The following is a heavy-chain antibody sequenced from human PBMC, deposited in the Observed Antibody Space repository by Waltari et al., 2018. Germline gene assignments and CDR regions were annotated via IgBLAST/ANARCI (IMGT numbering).Heavy chain of an antibody. CDR3: ATGSWSTPGWFDT. CDR1: GNTLIELS. D-gene: IGHD3-10*01. J-gene: IGHJ5*02. CDR2: FDPEDGET. V-gene: IGHV1-24*01. Sequence: QVQLVQSGAEVKKPGASVKVSCKVSGNTLIELSMHWVRQAPGAGLEWMGGFDPEDGETVYAQKFQGRVTMTEDTSTDTAYMELSSLRSDDTAVYYCATGSWSTPGWFDTWGQGTLVTVSS.